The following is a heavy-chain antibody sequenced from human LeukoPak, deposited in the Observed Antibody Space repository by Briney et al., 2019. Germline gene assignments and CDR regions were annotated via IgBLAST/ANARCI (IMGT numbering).Heavy chain of an antibody. CDR1: GFTFSSYW. V-gene: IGHV3-7*03. CDR3: ARDQGAAADFPSIFDY. J-gene: IGHJ4*02. Sequence: GGSLRLSCAASGFTFSSYWMSWVRQAPGKGLEWVANIKQDGSEKYYVDSVKGRFTISRDNAKNSLYLQMNSLRAEDTAVYYCARDQGAAADFPSIFDYWGQGTLVTVSS. D-gene: IGHD6-13*01. CDR2: IKQDGSEK.